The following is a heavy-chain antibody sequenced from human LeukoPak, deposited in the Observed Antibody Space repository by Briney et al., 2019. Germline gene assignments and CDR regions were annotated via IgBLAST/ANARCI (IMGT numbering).Heavy chain of an antibody. Sequence: GGSLRLSCAASGFSFSSYAMSWVRQAPGKGLEWVSAISGSGGSTYYADSVKGRFTISRDNSKNTLYLQMNSLRAEDTAVYYCAKVLTYYYDSSGYYQHWGQGTLVTVSS. CDR2: ISGSGGST. CDR3: AKVLTYYYDSSGYYQH. D-gene: IGHD3-22*01. CDR1: GFSFSSYA. V-gene: IGHV3-23*01. J-gene: IGHJ1*01.